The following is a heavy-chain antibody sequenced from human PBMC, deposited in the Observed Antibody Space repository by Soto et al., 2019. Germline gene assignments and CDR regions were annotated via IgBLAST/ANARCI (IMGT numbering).Heavy chain of an antibody. J-gene: IGHJ4*02. Sequence: QVQLVQSGAEVKKPGSSVKVSCTASGGTFSSYTISWVRQVPGQGLEWMGRIIPILGIANYAQKFQGRVTITADKSTSTAYMELSSLRSEDTAVYYCARGEVASDFDYWGQGTLVTVSS. D-gene: IGHD5-12*01. V-gene: IGHV1-69*02. CDR2: IIPILGIA. CDR3: ARGEVASDFDY. CDR1: GGTFSSYT.